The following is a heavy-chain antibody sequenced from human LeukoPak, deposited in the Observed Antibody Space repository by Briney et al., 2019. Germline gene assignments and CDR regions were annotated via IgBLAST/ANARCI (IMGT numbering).Heavy chain of an antibody. CDR1: GSTFSSYS. CDR3: ARVRIAVAGLDAFDI. J-gene: IGHJ3*02. D-gene: IGHD6-19*01. V-gene: IGHV3-48*01. CDR2: ISSSSSTI. Sequence: GGSLRLSCAASGSTFSSYSMNWVRQAPGEGLEWVSYISSSSSTIYYADSVKGRFTISRDNAKNSLYLQMNSLRAEDTAVYYCARVRIAVAGLDAFDIWGQGTMVTVSS.